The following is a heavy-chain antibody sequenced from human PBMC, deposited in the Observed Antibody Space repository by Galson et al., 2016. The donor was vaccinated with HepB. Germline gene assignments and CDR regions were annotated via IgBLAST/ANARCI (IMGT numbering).Heavy chain of an antibody. CDR2: ISSDGSSR. D-gene: IGHD3-16*01. Sequence: FLRLSCAASAFTLSDYAIHWVRQAPGKGLEWVTFISSDGSSRSYAGSVKGRFTISRDNSKSTVYLRMDSLKPEDTAVYYCARVSTLRVWGSYTPYYWFDPWGQGTLVTVSS. CDR1: AFTLSDYA. J-gene: IGHJ5*02. CDR3: ARVSTLRVWGSYTPYYWFDP. V-gene: IGHV3-30*16.